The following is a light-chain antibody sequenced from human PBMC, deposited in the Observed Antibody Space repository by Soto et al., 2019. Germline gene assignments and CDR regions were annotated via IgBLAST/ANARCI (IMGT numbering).Light chain of an antibody. Sequence: QSALTQPASVSGSPGQSITISCTGTSSDVGGYNYVSWYQQHPGKVPKLMIYEVSNRPSGVSSRFSGSKSGSTASLTISGLQAEDEGDYYCSSSTTSSTLVFGTGTKLPVL. CDR2: EVS. CDR3: SSSTTSSTLV. CDR1: SSDVGGYNY. J-gene: IGLJ1*01. V-gene: IGLV2-14*01.